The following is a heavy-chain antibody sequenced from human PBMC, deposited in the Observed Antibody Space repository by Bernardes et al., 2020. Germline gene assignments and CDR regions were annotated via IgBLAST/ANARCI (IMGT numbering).Heavy chain of an antibody. V-gene: IGHV3-21*01. J-gene: IGHJ4*02. CDR2: ISSRSTYI. CDR1: GFSFGDYS. D-gene: IGHD6-13*01. Sequence: GGSLRLSCAASGFSFGDYSMYWFRQAPGKGLEWVSSISSRSTYIYYADSVTGRFTISRDNAENSLFLQMNSPTAEDTAIYYCARGRARQLGASDYWGQGSLVIVSS. CDR3: ARGRARQLGASDY.